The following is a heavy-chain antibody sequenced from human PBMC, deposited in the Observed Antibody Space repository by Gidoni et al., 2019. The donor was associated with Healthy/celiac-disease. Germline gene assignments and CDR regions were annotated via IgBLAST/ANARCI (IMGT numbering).Heavy chain of an antibody. V-gene: IGHV3-23*01. CDR1: GFTCSSYA. CDR2: ISGSGGST. J-gene: IGHJ4*02. Sequence: EVQLLESGGGWVQPGGSLRLSCADSGFTCSSYAMSWVRQAPGKGLAWVSAISGSGGSTYYADSVKGRFTISRDNSKNTLYLQMNSLRAEDTAVYYCAKDMNIVVVVAATHVIDYWGQGTLVTVSS. CDR3: AKDMNIVVVVAATHVIDY. D-gene: IGHD2-15*01.